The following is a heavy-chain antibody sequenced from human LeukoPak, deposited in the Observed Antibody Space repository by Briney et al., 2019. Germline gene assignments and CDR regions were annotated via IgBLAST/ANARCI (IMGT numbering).Heavy chain of an antibody. CDR2: IPYDGSNK. J-gene: IGHJ4*02. D-gene: IGHD3-22*01. CDR3: ARGGEVVVVTIFDY. Sequence: GGSLRLSCAASGFTFSSYAMHWVRQAPGKGLEWVAVIPYDGSNKYYADSVKGRFTISRDNSKNTLYLQMNSLRAEDTAVYYCARGGEVVVVTIFDYWGQGTLVTVSS. V-gene: IGHV3-30-3*01. CDR1: GFTFSSYA.